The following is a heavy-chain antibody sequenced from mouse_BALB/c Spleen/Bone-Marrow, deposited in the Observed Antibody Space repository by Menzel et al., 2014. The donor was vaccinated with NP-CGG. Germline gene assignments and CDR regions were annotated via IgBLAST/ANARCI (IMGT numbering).Heavy chain of an antibody. V-gene: IGHV14-3*02. J-gene: IGHJ2*01. CDR2: IDPANGYT. CDR3: ATLTGTFDY. D-gene: IGHD4-1*01. CDR1: GFNIKDTY. Sequence: EVQLQQSGAELVKPGASVKLSCTASGFNIKDTYMNWVKQRAEQGLEWIGRIDPANGYTEYDPKFQRKATLIADTSSNTAYLQLGSRTSEDTAVYYCATLTGTFDYWAQGTTLTFAS.